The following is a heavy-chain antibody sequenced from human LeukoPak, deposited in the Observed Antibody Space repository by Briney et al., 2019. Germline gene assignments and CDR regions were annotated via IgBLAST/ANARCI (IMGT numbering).Heavy chain of an antibody. J-gene: IGHJ4*02. Sequence: GGSLRLSCAASGFTFSSYAMSWVRQAPGKGLEWVSAISGSGGSTYYADSVKGRFTISRDNSKNTQYLQMNSLRAEDTAVYYCAIVGYSSGWYYFDYWGQGTLVTVSS. D-gene: IGHD6-19*01. V-gene: IGHV3-23*01. CDR1: GFTFSSYA. CDR2: ISGSGGST. CDR3: AIVGYSSGWYYFDY.